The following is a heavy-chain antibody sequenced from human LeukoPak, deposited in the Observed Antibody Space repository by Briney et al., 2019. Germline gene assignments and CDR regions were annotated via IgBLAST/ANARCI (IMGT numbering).Heavy chain of an antibody. J-gene: IGHJ4*02. V-gene: IGHV4-38-2*02. Sequence: SETLSLTCTVSGYSITTGYYWGWIRQTPGKGLEWIGSIYHTGSTLYNPSLKSRVTISVDPSKNQFSLKLSSVTAADTAVYYCAKGGTTLVTPLTYWGQGILVTVSS. CDR3: AKGGTTLVTPLTY. D-gene: IGHD4-23*01. CDR2: IYHTGST. CDR1: GYSITTGYY.